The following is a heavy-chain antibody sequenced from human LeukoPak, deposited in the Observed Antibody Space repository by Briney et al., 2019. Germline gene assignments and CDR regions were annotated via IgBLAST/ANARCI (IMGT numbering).Heavy chain of an antibody. D-gene: IGHD3-10*01. V-gene: IGHV3-13*01. CDR3: AKDRELWFGELFPYFDY. CDR1: GFTFSSSD. J-gene: IGHJ4*02. Sequence: GGSLRLSCAASGFTFSSSDMHWVRQPTGKGLEWVSAIGTIGDTYYPGSVKGRFTISRENAKNTLYLQMNSLRAEDTAVYYCAKDRELWFGELFPYFDYWGQGTLVTVSS. CDR2: IGTIGDT.